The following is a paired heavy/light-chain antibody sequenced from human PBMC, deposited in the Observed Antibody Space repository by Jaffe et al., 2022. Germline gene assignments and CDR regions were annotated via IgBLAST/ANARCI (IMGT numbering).Heavy chain of an antibody. J-gene: IGHJ6*03. Sequence: QVQLVESGGGVVQPGGSLRLSCAASGFTFSSYGMHWVRQAPGKGLEWVAFIRYDGSNKYYADSVKGRFTISRDNSKNTLYLQMNSLRAEDTAVYYCAKGQSRGYCTGGVCYKDYYYYMDVWGKGTTVTVSS. D-gene: IGHD2-8*02. CDR2: IRYDGSNK. V-gene: IGHV3-30*02. CDR3: AKGQSRGYCTGGVCYKDYYYYMDV. CDR1: GFTFSSYG.
Light chain of an antibody. J-gene: IGKJ3*01. CDR3: QQRRT. CDR2: DAS. CDR1: QSVSSY. V-gene: IGKV3-11*01. Sequence: EIVLTQSPATLSLSPGERATLSCRASQSVSSYLAWYQQKPGQAPRLLIYDASNRATGIPARFSGSGSGTDFTLTISSLEPEDFAVYYCQQRRTFGPGTKVDIK.